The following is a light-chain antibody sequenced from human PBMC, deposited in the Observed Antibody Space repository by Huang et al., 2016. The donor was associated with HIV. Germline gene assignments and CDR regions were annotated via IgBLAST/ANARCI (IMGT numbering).Light chain of an antibody. CDR2: GAS. CDR1: ENVSKNY. J-gene: IGKJ4*01. CDR3: QQYGTSPRT. V-gene: IGKV3-20*01. Sequence: EIVLTQSPGTLSLSPGESATLSCRASENVSKNYLVWYQQKPGQPPRLLIYGASSRAAGIPDRFSGSGSETDFTLTITRLEPEDFAVYYCQQYGTSPRTFGGGTRVEI.